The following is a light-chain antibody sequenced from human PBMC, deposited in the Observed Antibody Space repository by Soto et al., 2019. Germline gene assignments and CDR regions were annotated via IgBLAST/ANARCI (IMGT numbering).Light chain of an antibody. V-gene: IGKV3-20*01. J-gene: IGKJ4*01. Sequence: EVVLTQSPCTLSLSPGERATLSCRASQSVRSDYFAWYQQKPGQAPRVIIFGVSTRATGVPDRFSGSGSGTDFTLTISRLEPEDFALHYCQQYGNSPLTFGGGTKVDIK. CDR1: QSVRSDY. CDR2: GVS. CDR3: QQYGNSPLT.